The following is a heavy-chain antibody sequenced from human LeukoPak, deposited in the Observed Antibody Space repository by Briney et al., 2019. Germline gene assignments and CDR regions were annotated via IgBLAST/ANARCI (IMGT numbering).Heavy chain of an antibody. D-gene: IGHD2-2*01. J-gene: IGHJ4*02. CDR3: ARTSVFFYRIASYQQNPYYFEY. V-gene: IGHV4-34*01. CDR1: GDSFIGYF. CDR2: IHCSGRT. Sequence: KPPPALHLTCACSGDSFIGYFLAWIRHRPGTGLDWVGVIHCSGRTSYNPSLKSRLSISVDMSKNQFSLRLTSVTAADTAVYYCARTSVFFYRIASYQQNPYYFEYWGQGSLVTGSS.